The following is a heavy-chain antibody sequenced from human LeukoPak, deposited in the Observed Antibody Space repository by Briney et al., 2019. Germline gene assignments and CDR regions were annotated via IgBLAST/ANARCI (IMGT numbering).Heavy chain of an antibody. Sequence: GASVKVSCKTSGYTFRSYAISWVRQAPGQGLERMGWINVYNGYTNYARNFQGRVTMTTDTSTSTAYKEVRSLRSDDTAVYYCARVECSSTTCYDDYWGQGTLVIVSS. J-gene: IGHJ4*02. CDR2: INVYNGYT. CDR3: ARVECSSTTCYDDY. CDR1: GYTFRSYA. D-gene: IGHD2-2*01. V-gene: IGHV1-18*01.